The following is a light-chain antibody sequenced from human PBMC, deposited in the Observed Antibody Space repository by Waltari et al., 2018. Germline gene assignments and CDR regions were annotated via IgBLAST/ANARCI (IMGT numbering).Light chain of an antibody. CDR2: EVT. J-gene: IGLJ3*02. CDR1: SSDVHNYKY. V-gene: IGLV2-14*01. CDR3: SSYTASITLV. Sequence: QSVLTQPASVSGSPGQSITISCTGTSSDVHNYKYVSWYQHHPGNAPKLIIYEVTNRPSGVSDRFSGSKSGNTASLTISGLQAEDEADYYCSSYTASITLVFGGGTKLTVL.